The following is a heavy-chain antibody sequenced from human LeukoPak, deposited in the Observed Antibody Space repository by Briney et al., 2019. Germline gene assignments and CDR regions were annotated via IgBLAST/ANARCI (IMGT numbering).Heavy chain of an antibody. CDR3: ARKLSGIAVAGKVVDYYYYYYMDV. J-gene: IGHJ6*03. CDR1: GFTVSSYG. CDR2: ISSSSSTI. V-gene: IGHV3-48*01. Sequence: PGGSLRLSCAASGFTVSSYGMTWVRQAPGKGLEWVSYISSSSSTIYYADSVKGRFTISRDNAKNSLYLQMNSLRAEDTAVYYCARKLSGIAVAGKVVDYYYYYYMDVWGKGTTVTVSS. D-gene: IGHD6-19*01.